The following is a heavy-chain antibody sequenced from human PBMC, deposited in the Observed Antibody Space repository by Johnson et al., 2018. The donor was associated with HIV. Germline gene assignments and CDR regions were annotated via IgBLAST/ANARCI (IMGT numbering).Heavy chain of an antibody. Sequence: ESGGGVVQPGRSLRLSCAASGFTFSSYGMHWVRQAPGKGLEWVAVISYDGSNKYYADSVKGRFTISRDNSKNTLYLQMNSLRAEDTAVYYCAREGAAAGPTDAFDIWGQGTMVTVSS. J-gene: IGHJ3*02. V-gene: IGHV3-30*03. CDR2: ISYDGSNK. CDR3: AREGAAAGPTDAFDI. D-gene: IGHD6-13*01. CDR1: GFTFSSYG.